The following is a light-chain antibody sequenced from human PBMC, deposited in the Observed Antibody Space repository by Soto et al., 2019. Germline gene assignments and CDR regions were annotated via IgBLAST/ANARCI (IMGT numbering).Light chain of an antibody. J-gene: IGLJ1*01. CDR2: DDN. V-gene: IGLV1-51*01. CDR3: GSWDSSLSAYV. CDR1: SSNIGGNS. Sequence: QSVMTQPPSVSAAPGQKVTISCSGTSSNIGGNSVSWYQQLQGTAPKLLIYDDNKRPSGIPDRFSGSKSGTSATLGITGFQTGDEADDYCGSWDSSLSAYVFGTGTKLTVL.